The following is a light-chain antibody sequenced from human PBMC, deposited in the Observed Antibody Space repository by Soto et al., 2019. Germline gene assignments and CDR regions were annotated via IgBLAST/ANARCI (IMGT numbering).Light chain of an antibody. J-gene: IGKJ1*01. V-gene: IGKV1-5*03. CDR3: QQYNSYSWT. CDR1: QSTSSY. CDR2: KAS. Sequence: DIQMTQSPSSLSASVGDRVTITCRASQSTSSYLNWYQQKPGKAPKLLIYKASSLESGVPSRSSGSGSGTEFTLTISSLQPDDFATYSCQQYNSYSWTFGQGTKVDIK.